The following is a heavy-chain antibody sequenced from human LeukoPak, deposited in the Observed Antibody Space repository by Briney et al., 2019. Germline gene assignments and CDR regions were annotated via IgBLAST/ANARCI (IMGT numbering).Heavy chain of an antibody. CDR1: GYTFTSCG. V-gene: IGHV1-18*01. CDR3: AAIVNSGWYRYFDY. D-gene: IGHD6-19*01. Sequence: ASVKVSCKASGYTFTSCGISWVRQAPGQGLERMGWISAYNGNTNYAQKLQGRVTMTTDTSTSTAYTELRSLRSDDTAVYYCAAIVNSGWYRYFDYWGQGTLVTVSS. J-gene: IGHJ4*02. CDR2: ISAYNGNT.